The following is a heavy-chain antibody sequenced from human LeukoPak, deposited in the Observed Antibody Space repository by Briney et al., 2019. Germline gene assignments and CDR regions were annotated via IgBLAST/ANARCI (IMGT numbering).Heavy chain of an antibody. Sequence: GGSLRLSCAASGFTFSSYKMNWVRQAPGKGLEWVSSIGGFSTFIYYADSLKGRFTTSRDNAKNSLYLQMNSLRAEDTAVYYCARWGSSSPFDYWGQGTLVTVSS. CDR3: ARWGSSSPFDY. CDR1: GFTFSSYK. CDR2: IGGFSTFI. V-gene: IGHV3-21*01. J-gene: IGHJ4*02. D-gene: IGHD6-6*01.